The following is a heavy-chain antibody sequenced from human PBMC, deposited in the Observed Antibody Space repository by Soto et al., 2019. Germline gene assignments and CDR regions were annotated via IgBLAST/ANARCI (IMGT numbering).Heavy chain of an antibody. D-gene: IGHD1-1*01. Sequence: QVQLVESGGGVVQPGRSLRLSCATSGFTFSSSAMHWVRQAPGKGLEWVAVISYGGSYKNYAESVKGRFAISRDNSKNTLYLQMSSLRAEDTSVYYCAKGVENAFDIWGQGTMVTVST. J-gene: IGHJ3*02. CDR3: AKGVENAFDI. CDR1: GFTFSSSA. CDR2: ISYGGSYK. V-gene: IGHV3-30*18.